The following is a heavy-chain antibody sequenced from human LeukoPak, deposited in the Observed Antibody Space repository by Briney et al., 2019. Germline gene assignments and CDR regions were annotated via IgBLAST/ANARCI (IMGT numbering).Heavy chain of an antibody. Sequence: PSETLSLTCTVSGGSISSYYWSWIRQPPGKGQEWIGYIYYSGSTNYNPSLKSRVPISVDTSKNQFPLKLSSVTAADPAVYYCARDHGPDDFWSGYFGYWGQGTLVTVSS. J-gene: IGHJ4*02. CDR3: ARDHGPDDFWSGYFGY. CDR2: IYYSGST. D-gene: IGHD3-3*01. V-gene: IGHV4-59*01. CDR1: GGSISSYY.